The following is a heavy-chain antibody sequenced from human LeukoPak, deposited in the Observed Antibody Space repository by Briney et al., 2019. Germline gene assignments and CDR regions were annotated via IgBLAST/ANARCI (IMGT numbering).Heavy chain of an antibody. CDR1: GYTFTSYG. J-gene: IGHJ3*02. Sequence: ASVKVSCKASGYTFTSYGISWVRQAPGQGLEWMGWISAYNGNTNYAQKLQGRVTMTTDTSTSTAYMELRSLRSDDTAVYYCAKDACSSTSCYYGEYDAFDIWGQGTMVTVSS. V-gene: IGHV1-18*01. CDR3: AKDACSSTSCYYGEYDAFDI. D-gene: IGHD2-2*01. CDR2: ISAYNGNT.